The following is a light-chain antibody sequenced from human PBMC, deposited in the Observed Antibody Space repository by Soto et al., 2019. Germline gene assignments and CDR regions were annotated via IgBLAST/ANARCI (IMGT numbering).Light chain of an antibody. Sequence: EKVMTQSPATLSVSPGESATLYCRASQSVSAGYFAWYQQKPGQAPRLLIYETSSRTTGTPDRFSGGGSGTDFTLTISRLEPEDFAVYYCQQYGNSPTSGPGTKVDIK. CDR1: QSVSAGY. J-gene: IGKJ1*01. CDR3: QQYGNSPT. CDR2: ETS. V-gene: IGKV3-20*01.